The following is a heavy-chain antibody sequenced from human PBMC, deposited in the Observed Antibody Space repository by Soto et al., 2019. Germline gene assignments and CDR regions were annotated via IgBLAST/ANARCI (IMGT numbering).Heavy chain of an antibody. D-gene: IGHD6-6*01. CDR3: SRGGQLGAFDY. CDR1: GFTFSTYW. CDR2: IRQDGNEK. Sequence: EVQLVESGGGFVQPGESLRLSCAASGFTFSTYWMSWVRQAPGKGLEWVANIRQDGNEKYSVDSVKGRFTISRDNAKNSLYLQMNSLRAEDTAVYYCSRGGQLGAFDYWGQGTLVTVSS. J-gene: IGHJ4*02. V-gene: IGHV3-7*01.